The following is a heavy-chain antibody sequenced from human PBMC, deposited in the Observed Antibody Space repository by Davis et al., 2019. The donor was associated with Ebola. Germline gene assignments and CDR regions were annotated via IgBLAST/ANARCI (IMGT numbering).Heavy chain of an antibody. CDR2: INHSGST. CDR1: GGSINSSSYY. J-gene: IGHJ5*02. D-gene: IGHD3-10*01. Sequence: SETLSLTCTVSGGSINSSSYYWGWIRQPPGKGLEWIGEINHSGSTNYNPSLKSRVTISVDTSKNQFSLKLSSVTAADTAVYYCARGIGGGAWFDPWGQGTLVTVSS. CDR3: ARGIGGGAWFDP. V-gene: IGHV4-39*07.